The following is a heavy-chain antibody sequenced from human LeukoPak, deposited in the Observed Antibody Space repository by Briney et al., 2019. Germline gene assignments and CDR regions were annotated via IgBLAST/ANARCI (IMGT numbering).Heavy chain of an antibody. CDR2: IYYSGSP. V-gene: IGHV4-39*07. D-gene: IGHD6-19*01. CDR1: GRSISSSTYY. CDR3: ARNGGGWSFDY. J-gene: IGHJ4*02. Sequence: SETLSLTCTVSGRSISSSTYYWAWIRQPPGKGLEWIGNIYYSGSPYYNPSLESRVTISVDTSKNQFSLKLTSVTAADTAVYYCARNGGGWSFDYWGQGTLVTVSS.